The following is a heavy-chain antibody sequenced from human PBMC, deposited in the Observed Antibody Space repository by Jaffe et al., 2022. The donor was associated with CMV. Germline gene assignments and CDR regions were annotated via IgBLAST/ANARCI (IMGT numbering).Heavy chain of an antibody. Sequence: QVQLQQWGAGLLKPSETLSLTCAVYGGSFSGYYWSWIRQPPGKGLEWIGEINHSGSTNYNPSLKSRVTISVDTSKNQFSLKLSSVTAADTAVYYCARGPYDYVWGSYRPPKTFDYWGQGTLVTVSS. CDR3: ARGPYDYVWGSYRPPKTFDY. CDR2: INHSGST. J-gene: IGHJ4*02. V-gene: IGHV4-34*01. D-gene: IGHD3-16*02. CDR1: GGSFSGYY.